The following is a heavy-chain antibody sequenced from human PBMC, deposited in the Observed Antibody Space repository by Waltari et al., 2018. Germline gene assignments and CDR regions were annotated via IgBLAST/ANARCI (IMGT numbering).Heavy chain of an antibody. CDR3: AKGDIVVVVAAAFDY. V-gene: IGHV3-9*01. J-gene: IGHJ4*02. CDR1: GFTFDDYA. D-gene: IGHD2-15*01. Sequence: EVQLVESGGGLVQPGRSLRLSCAASGFTFDDYAMHWVRQAPGKGLEWVSGISWNSGSIGYADSVKGRFTISRDNAKNSLYLQMNSLRAEDTAWYYCAKGDIVVVVAAAFDYWGQGTLVTVSS. CDR2: ISWNSGSI.